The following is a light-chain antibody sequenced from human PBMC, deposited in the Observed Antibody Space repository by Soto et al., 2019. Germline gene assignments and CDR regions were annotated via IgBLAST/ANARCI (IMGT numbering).Light chain of an antibody. CDR2: DVT. CDR1: SSDVGGYNY. J-gene: IGLJ2*01. CDR3: CSYAGSYILI. V-gene: IGLV2-11*01. Sequence: QSALTQPRSVSGSPGQSVTISCTGTSSDVGGYNYVSWYQQHPGKVPKLMIFDVTKRPSGVPDRFSGSKSGNTASLTISGLQAEDEADYHCCSYAGSYILIFGGGTKLT.